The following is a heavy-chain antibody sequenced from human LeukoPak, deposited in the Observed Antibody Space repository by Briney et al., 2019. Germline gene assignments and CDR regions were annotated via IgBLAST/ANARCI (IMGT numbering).Heavy chain of an antibody. J-gene: IGHJ4*02. V-gene: IGHV3-23*01. CDR1: GFTFDNYR. CDR2: VNADGGNT. D-gene: IGHD1-26*01. Sequence: GGSLRLSCAASGFTFDNYRMSWVRQAPGKGLEWVSTVNADGGNTYYADSVKGRFTISRDNSKSTLILQMNSLRVEDTALYYCTKRVKYGGTWDHFADWGQGTLATVSS. CDR3: TKRVKYGGTWDHFAD.